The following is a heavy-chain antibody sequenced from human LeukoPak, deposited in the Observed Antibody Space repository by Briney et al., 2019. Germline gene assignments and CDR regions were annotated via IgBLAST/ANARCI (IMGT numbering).Heavy chain of an antibody. J-gene: IGHJ4*02. Sequence: GGSLRVSCEASGFTFSNYAMNWVRQAPGKGLEWVSAFSVSSGRTYYADSVKGRFTISRGISKNTLFLQMNSLRAEDTAIYYCAKDGYGSGSHAMDYWGQGTLVTVSS. CDR2: FSVSSGRT. V-gene: IGHV3-23*01. CDR1: GFTFSNYA. CDR3: AKDGYGSGSHAMDY. D-gene: IGHD3-10*01.